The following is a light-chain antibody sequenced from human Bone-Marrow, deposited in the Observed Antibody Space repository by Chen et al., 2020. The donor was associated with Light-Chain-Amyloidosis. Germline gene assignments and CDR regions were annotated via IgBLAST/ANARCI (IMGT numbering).Light chain of an antibody. CDR3: QQYGSPPQT. CDR2: GAS. CDR1: QSVSSSY. Sequence: EIVLTQSPGTLSLSPGERATLSCRASQSVSSSYLAWYQQRPGQAPRLLIYGASSRATGIPDRFSGSGSGTDFTLTIRRLEPEDFAVYYCQQYGSPPQTFGQGTKVEIK. J-gene: IGKJ1*01. V-gene: IGKV3-20*01.